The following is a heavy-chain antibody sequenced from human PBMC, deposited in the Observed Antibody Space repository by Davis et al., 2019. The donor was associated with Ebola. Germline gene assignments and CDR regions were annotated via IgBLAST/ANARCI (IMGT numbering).Heavy chain of an antibody. CDR1: GYTFTSYY. J-gene: IGHJ6*02. CDR2: INPSGGST. D-gene: IGHD6-6*01. Sequence: ASVKVSCKASGYTFTSYYMHWVRQAPGQGLEWMGIINPSGGSTSYAQKFQGRVTMTRDTSTSTAYMELRSLRSDDTAVYYCARDRVYIGQLESMDVWGQGTTVTVSS. V-gene: IGHV1-46*01. CDR3: ARDRVYIGQLESMDV.